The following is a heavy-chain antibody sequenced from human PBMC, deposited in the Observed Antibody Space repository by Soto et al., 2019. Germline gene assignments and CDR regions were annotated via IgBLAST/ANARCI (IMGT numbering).Heavy chain of an antibody. V-gene: IGHV1-69*12. Sequence: QVQLVQSGAEVKKPGSSVKVSCKASGGTFSSYAISWVRQAPGQGLEWMGGIIPIFGTADYAQKFQGRVTITAHESTSAAYVELSSLRSEDSAVYYLERDGGGYDYSPFDYWGQGTLGTVST. CDR3: ERDGGGYDYSPFDY. CDR1: GGTFSSYA. J-gene: IGHJ4*02. D-gene: IGHD4-4*01. CDR2: IIPIFGTA.